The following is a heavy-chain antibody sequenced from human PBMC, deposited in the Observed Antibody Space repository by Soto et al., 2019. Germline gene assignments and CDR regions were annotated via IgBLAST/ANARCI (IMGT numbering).Heavy chain of an antibody. CDR2: IIPILGIA. V-gene: IGHV1-69*02. CDR1: GGTFSSYT. CDR3: ARSTVTTFDAFDI. J-gene: IGHJ3*02. D-gene: IGHD4-17*01. Sequence: SVKVSCKASGGTFSSYTISWVRQAPGQGLEWMGRIIPILGIANYAQKFQGRVTITADKSTSTAYMELSSLRSEDTAVYYCARSTVTTFDAFDIWGQGTMVTVSS.